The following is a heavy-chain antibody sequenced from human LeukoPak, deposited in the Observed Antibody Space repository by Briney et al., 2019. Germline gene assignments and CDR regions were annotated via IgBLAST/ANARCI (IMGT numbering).Heavy chain of an antibody. CDR2: ISSDGSNK. CDR1: GFTFSSYG. D-gene: IGHD2-2*01. J-gene: IGHJ4*02. Sequence: PGGSLRLSCAASGFTFSSYGMHWVRQAPGKGLEWVAVISSDGSNKYYADSVKGRFTISRDNSKNTLYLQMNSLRAEDTAVYYCARDSVAPAVHYYFDYWGQGTLVTVSS. V-gene: IGHV3-30*19. CDR3: ARDSVAPAVHYYFDY.